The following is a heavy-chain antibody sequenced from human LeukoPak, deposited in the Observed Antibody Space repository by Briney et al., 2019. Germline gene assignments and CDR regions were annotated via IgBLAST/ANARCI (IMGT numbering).Heavy chain of an antibody. CDR3: ARASSGSYYYGMDV. V-gene: IGHV3-23*01. J-gene: IGHJ6*02. D-gene: IGHD1-26*01. CDR1: GFTFSSYA. Sequence: GGSLRLSCAASGFTFSSYAMSWVRQAPGKGLEWVSGISGSGGSTYYAESVKGRFTISRDNSKNTLYLQMNSLRAEDTAVYCCARASSGSYYYGMDVWGQGTTVTVSS. CDR2: ISGSGGST.